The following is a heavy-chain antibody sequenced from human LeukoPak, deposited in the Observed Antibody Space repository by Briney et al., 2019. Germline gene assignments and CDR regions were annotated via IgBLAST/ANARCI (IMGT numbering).Heavy chain of an antibody. CDR2: IKQDGSEK. CDR1: GFTFSRYW. D-gene: IGHD3-10*01. Sequence: GGSLRLSCAASGFTFSRYWMSWVRQAPGKGLEWVANIKQDGSEKFYVESVKGRFTVSRDNAKNSLYLQMDSLRAEDTAVYYCAGGSDLGFWGQGTLVTVSS. CDR3: AGGSDLGF. V-gene: IGHV3-7*01. J-gene: IGHJ4*02.